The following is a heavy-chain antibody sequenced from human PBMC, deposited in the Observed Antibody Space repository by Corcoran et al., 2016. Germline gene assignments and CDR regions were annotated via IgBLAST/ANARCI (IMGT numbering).Heavy chain of an antibody. CDR1: GFTFSSYG. CDR2: ISYDGSNK. V-gene: IGHV3-30*03. CDR3: VRGADGYGMDV. Sequence: QVQLVESGGGVVQPGRSLRLSCAASGFTFSSYGMHWVRQAPGKGLEWVAVISYDGSNKYYADSVKGRFTISRDNSKNTLYLQMNSRRAEDTAVYYPVRGADGYGMDVWGQGTTVTVSS. D-gene: IGHD3-10*01. J-gene: IGHJ6*02.